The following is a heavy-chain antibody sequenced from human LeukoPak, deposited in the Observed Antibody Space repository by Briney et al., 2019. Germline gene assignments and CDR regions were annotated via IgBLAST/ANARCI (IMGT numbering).Heavy chain of an antibody. J-gene: IGHJ4*02. D-gene: IGHD6-13*01. CDR3: ARGPYSTSLRY. Sequence: PSETLSLTCTVSGGSISSYYWSWIWQPAGKGLEWIGRIYTSGSTNYNPSLKSRVTMSVDASKNQFSLKLSSVTAADTAVYYCARGPYSTSLRYWGQGTLVTVSS. CDR2: IYTSGST. CDR1: GGSISSYY. V-gene: IGHV4-4*07.